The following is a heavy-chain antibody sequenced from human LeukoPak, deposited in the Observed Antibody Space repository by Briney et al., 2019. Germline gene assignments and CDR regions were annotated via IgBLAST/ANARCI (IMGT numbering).Heavy chain of an antibody. V-gene: IGHV3-33*01. CDR3: ARDIWLGYFDY. CDR1: GFTFSSYG. J-gene: IGHJ4*02. Sequence: GGSLRLSCAASGFTFSSYGMHWVRQAPGKGLEWVAVIWYDGSNKYYADSVKGRFTISRDNSKNTLYLQMNSLRAGDTAVYYCARDIWLGYFDYWGQGTLVTVSS. D-gene: IGHD6-19*01. CDR2: IWYDGSNK.